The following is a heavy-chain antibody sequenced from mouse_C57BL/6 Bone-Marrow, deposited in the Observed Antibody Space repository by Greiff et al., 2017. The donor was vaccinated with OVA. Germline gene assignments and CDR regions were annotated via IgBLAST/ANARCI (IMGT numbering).Heavy chain of an antibody. D-gene: IGHD3-2*02. CDR1: GYTFTSYW. J-gene: IGHJ4*01. CDR2: IDPSDSYT. V-gene: IGHV1-59*01. CDR3: ALSGRGDY. Sequence: QVQLQQPGAELVRPGTSVKLSCKASGYTFTSYWMHWVKQRPGQGLEWIGVIDPSDSYTNYNQKFKGQATLTVDTSSSTAYMQLSSLTSEDSAVYYCALSGRGDYWGQGTSVTVSS.